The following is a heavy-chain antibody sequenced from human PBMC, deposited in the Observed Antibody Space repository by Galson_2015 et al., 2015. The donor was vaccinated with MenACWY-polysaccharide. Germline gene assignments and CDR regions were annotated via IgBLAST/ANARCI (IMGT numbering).Heavy chain of an antibody. D-gene: IGHD1-26*01. Sequence: EILSLTCAVSGYSISSGYYWGWIRQPPGKGLEWIGSIYHSGSTYYNPSLKSRVTISVDTSKNQFSLKLSSVTAADTAVYYCASVEKYSGSYYILHWGQGTLVTVSS. CDR3: ASVEKYSGSYYILH. CDR2: IYHSGST. V-gene: IGHV4-38-2*01. J-gene: IGHJ4*02. CDR1: GYSISSGYY.